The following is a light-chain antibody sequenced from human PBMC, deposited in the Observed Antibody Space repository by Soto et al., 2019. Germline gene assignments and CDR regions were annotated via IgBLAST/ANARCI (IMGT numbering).Light chain of an antibody. J-gene: IGKJ1*01. Sequence: AIQMTQSPSSLSASVGDRVTITCRASQGIGHDLAWYQQKAGKAPELLIYATSTLQSGVPSRFSGSISGTDFTLTISSLQPEDFASYYCLQDYNYPPTFGPGTKLEIK. CDR3: LQDYNYPPT. V-gene: IGKV1-6*01. CDR2: ATS. CDR1: QGIGHD.